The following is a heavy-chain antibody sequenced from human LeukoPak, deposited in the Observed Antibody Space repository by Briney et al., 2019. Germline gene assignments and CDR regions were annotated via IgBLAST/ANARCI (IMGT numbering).Heavy chain of an antibody. J-gene: IGHJ1*01. CDR2: IYYSGAT. D-gene: IGHD1-26*01. CDR3: AIDERGGYFQQ. CDR1: GGSISSYY. Sequence: SGTLSLTCTVSGGSISSYYWSWIRQPPGKGLEWVGYIYYSGATNYNPSLMGRVTTSFNTSKHQSPLTLTSRTGADTAAYYCAIDERGGYFQQWGQGTLVTVSS. V-gene: IGHV4-59*01.